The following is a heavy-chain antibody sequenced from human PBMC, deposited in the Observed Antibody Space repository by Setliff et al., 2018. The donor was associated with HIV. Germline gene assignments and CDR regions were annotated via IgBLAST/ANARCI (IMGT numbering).Heavy chain of an antibody. J-gene: IGHJ4*02. CDR3: AREGQQLVRGPYFDY. D-gene: IGHD6-13*01. V-gene: IGHV3-53*01. CDR1: GFTVSRNY. CDR2: IYSGGST. Sequence: GGSLRLSCAASGFTVSRNYMSWVRQAPGKGLGWVSVIYSGGSTYYADSVKGRFTISRDNSKNTLYLQMNSLRAEDTAVYYCAREGQQLVRGPYFDYWGQGTLVTVSS.